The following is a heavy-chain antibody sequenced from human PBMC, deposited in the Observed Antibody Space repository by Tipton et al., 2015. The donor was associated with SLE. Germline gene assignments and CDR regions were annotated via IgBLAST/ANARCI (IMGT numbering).Heavy chain of an antibody. V-gene: IGHV4-59*02. J-gene: IGHJ4*02. Sequence: TLSLTCTVSGCSVSSYYWSWIRQPPGKGLEWIGYIYYSGSTNYNPSLKSRVTISVDTSKNQFSLKLSSVTAADTAFYYCARLRSDWQMTDYYFDYWGQGTLVTVSS. CDR2: IYYSGST. D-gene: IGHD6-19*01. CDR3: ARLRSDWQMTDYYFDY. CDR1: GCSVSSYY.